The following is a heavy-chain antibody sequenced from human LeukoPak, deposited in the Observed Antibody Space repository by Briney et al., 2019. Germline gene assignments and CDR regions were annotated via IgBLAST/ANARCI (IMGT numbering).Heavy chain of an antibody. CDR3: ARDSSSSGTKDFDY. CDR1: GFTFSSYA. D-gene: IGHD3-10*01. J-gene: IGHJ4*02. CDR2: ISYDGSNK. Sequence: GGSLRLSCAASGFTFSSYAMHWVRQAPGKGLEWVAVISYDGSNKYYADSVKGRFTISRDNSKNRLYLQMNSLRAEDTAVYYCARDSSSSGTKDFDYWGQGTLVTVSS. V-gene: IGHV3-30*04.